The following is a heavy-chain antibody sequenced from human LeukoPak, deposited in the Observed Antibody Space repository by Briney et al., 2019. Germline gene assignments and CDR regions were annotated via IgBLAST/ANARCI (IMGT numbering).Heavy chain of an antibody. CDR2: MNPNSGDT. Sequence: ASVKVSCKASGYTFTSYDISWVRQATGQGLEWMGWMNPNSGDTGYARKFQGRVTLTRNPSISTAYMELSSLRSDDTAVYYCARGLEDYTTTTYPFLKYWGQGTLVTVSS. CDR3: ARGLEDYTTTTYPFLKY. J-gene: IGHJ4*02. V-gene: IGHV1-8*01. D-gene: IGHD2/OR15-2a*01. CDR1: GYTFTSYD.